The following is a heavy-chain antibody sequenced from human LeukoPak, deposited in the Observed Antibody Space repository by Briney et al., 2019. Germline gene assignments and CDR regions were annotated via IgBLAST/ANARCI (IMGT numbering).Heavy chain of an antibody. J-gene: IGHJ4*02. D-gene: IGHD6-13*01. Sequence: GGSLRLSCAASGFTVNSNYLSWVRQAPGKGLEWVSTLYNTGNTYYADSVKGRFSIPRDNSKNTLFLQMDSLRAEDTAVYYCARLTPAAGRLYFVDWGPGTLVTVSS. CDR3: ARLTPAAGRLYFVD. V-gene: IGHV3-53*01. CDR1: GFTVNSNY. CDR2: LYNTGNT.